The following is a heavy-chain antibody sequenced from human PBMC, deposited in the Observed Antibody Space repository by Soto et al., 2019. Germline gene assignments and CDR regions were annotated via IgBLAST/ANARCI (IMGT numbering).Heavy chain of an antibody. CDR1: GGSISSYY. Sequence: LSLTCTVSGGSISSYYWSWIRQPPGKGLEWIGYIYYSGSTNYNPSLKSRVTMSVDTSKNQFSLKLSSVTAADTAVYYCARYRSGSVHYFDYWGQGTLVTVS. D-gene: IGHD3-3*01. CDR3: ARYRSGSVHYFDY. J-gene: IGHJ4*02. V-gene: IGHV4-59*01. CDR2: IYYSGST.